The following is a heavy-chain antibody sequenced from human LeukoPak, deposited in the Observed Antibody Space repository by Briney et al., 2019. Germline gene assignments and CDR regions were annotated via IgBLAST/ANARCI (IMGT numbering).Heavy chain of an antibody. V-gene: IGHV3-21*01. CDR1: GFTLSSYN. CDR3: TRGYRGADN. Sequence: GGSLRLSCVGSGFTLSSYNMNWVRQAPGKGLEWVSSISSSSSYIYYADSVKGRFTISRDNAKNSLYLQLNSLRAEDTAVYFCTRGYRGADNWRQGTLVTVSS. D-gene: IGHD3-16*02. CDR2: ISSSSSYI. J-gene: IGHJ4*02.